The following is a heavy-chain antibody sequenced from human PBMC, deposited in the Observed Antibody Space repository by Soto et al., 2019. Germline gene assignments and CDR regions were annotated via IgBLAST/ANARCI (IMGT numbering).Heavy chain of an antibody. CDR2: ISAYNGNT. CDR3: ARENTEENDYVWGSYRRYYYYGMDV. V-gene: IGHV1-18*01. D-gene: IGHD3-16*02. J-gene: IGHJ6*02. CDR1: GYTFTSYG. Sequence: ASVKVSCKASGYTFTSYGISWVRQAPGQGLEWMGWISAYNGNTNYAQKLQGRVTMTTDTSTSTAYMELRSLRSDDTAVYYCARENTEENDYVWGSYRRYYYYGMDVWGQGTTVTVSS.